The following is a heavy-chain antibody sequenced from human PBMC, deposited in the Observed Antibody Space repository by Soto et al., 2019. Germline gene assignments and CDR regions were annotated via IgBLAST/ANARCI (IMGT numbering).Heavy chain of an antibody. Sequence: XETLTLPCAVSCGSISSSQWGSWVRQPPGKGLEWIGEIYHSGSTNYNPSLKSRVTISVDKSKNQFSLKLSSVTAADTAVYYCARVVTGKPYYYYYGMDFWGQGTTVTVSS. V-gene: IGHV4-4*02. CDR1: CGSISSSQW. CDR2: IYHSGST. D-gene: IGHD1-20*01. CDR3: ARVVTGKPYYYYYGMDF. J-gene: IGHJ6*02.